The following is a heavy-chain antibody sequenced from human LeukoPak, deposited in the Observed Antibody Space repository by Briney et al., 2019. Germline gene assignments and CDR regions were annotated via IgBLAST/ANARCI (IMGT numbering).Heavy chain of an antibody. Sequence: GESLKISCKTSGYYFSTYSISWARQMPGKGLEWMGIFSPDDSETRYSPSFRGHVTISADKSISTAYLQWSSLKASDTAMYYCARRRIVCSSGSDPFDIWGQGTMVTVSS. J-gene: IGHJ3*02. CDR1: GYYFSTYS. V-gene: IGHV5-51*01. CDR3: ARRRIVCSSGSDPFDI. D-gene: IGHD3-22*01. CDR2: FSPDDSET.